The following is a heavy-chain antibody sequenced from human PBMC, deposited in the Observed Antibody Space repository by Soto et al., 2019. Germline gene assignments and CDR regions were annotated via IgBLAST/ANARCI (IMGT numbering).Heavy chain of an antibody. CDR3: ATSWKYLWFLLY. D-gene: IGHD5-18*01. V-gene: IGHV1-3*01. CDR1: GNTFTTYA. CDR2: IHVGDGNT. Sequence: ASVKVSCRASGNTFTTYAMHWVRQAPGQRPEWMGWIHVGDGNTKYSQKFQARVTITWETSARTAYMQLSSLRSDDTAVYYCATSWKYLWFLLYWGQGTLVTVSS. J-gene: IGHJ4*02.